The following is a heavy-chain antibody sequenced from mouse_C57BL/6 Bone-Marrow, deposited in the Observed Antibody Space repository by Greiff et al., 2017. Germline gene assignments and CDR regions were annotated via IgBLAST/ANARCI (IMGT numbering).Heavy chain of an antibody. CDR2: IYPYNGVS. Sequence: VQLQQSGPEPVKPGASVKISCKASGYSFTGYYMHWVKQSHGNILDWIGYIYPYNGVSSYNQKFKGKATLTVDKSSSTAYMELRSLTSEDSAVYYCARKGNYGSSYGFAYWGQGTLVTVSA. CDR3: ARKGNYGSSYGFAY. J-gene: IGHJ3*01. D-gene: IGHD1-1*01. CDR1: GYSFTGYY. V-gene: IGHV1-31*01.